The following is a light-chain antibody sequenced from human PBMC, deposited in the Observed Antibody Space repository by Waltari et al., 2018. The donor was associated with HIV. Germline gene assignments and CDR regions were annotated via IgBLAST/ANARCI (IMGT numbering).Light chain of an antibody. V-gene: IGKV2-30*01. CDR3: MHCTQWPWT. CDR2: QVS. J-gene: IGKJ1*01. CDR1: QSLVYTDGNTY. Sequence: DVVMAQSPLSLPVTLGQPASISCKSSQSLVYTDGNTYLYWFHQRPGQSPRRLIYQVSKRDSGVPDRFSGSGSGTDFTLRISRVEAEDVGLYYCMHCTQWPWTFGQGTKVEIK.